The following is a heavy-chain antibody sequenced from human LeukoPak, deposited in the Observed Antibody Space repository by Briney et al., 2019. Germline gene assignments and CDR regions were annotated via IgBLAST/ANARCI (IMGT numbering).Heavy chain of an antibody. V-gene: IGHV4-59*01. CDR3: ARVFVYCSGGSCYWGWFDP. D-gene: IGHD2-15*01. CDR1: GGSLSSYY. Sequence: SETLSLTCTVSGGSLSSYYWSWIRQPPGEGLEWIGYIYYSGNTNYNPSLKSRVTISVDTSKNQFSLKLSSVTAADTAMYYCARVFVYCSGGSCYWGWFDPWGQGTLVTVSS. J-gene: IGHJ5*02. CDR2: IYYSGNT.